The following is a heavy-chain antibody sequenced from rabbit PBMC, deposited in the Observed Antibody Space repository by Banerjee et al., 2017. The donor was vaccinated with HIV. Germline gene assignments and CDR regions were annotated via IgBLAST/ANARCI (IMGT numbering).Heavy chain of an antibody. J-gene: IGHJ4*01. CDR3: ARDGSNEDYGDLDL. Sequence: QSLEESGGGLVQPEGSLTLTCTASGFSFSRSYYMCWVRQAPGKGLEWIGYIDPALGSTYYASWVNGRFTISSHNAQNTLYLQLNSLTAADTATYFCARDGSNEDYGDLDLWGPGTLVTVS. CDR1: GFSFSRSYY. V-gene: IGHV1S40*01. D-gene: IGHD2-1*01. CDR2: IDPALGST.